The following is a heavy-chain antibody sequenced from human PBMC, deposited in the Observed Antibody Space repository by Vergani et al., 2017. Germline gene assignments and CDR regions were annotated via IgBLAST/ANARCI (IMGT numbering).Heavy chain of an antibody. D-gene: IGHD3-10*01. CDR1: GGSISSNF. V-gene: IGHV4-59*01. CDR2: IHQSGRT. J-gene: IGHJ6*02. CDR3: ARELSYYYGSGSDDYNPYYYEGMDV. Sequence: QVQLQESGPGLVKPSETLSLTCSVSGGSISSNFRSWVRRPPGKGLEWIGYIHQSGRTNSNPSLKSRVTISIDTSKNRFSLRLSSVTTADTAVYFCARELSYYYGSGSDDYNPYYYEGMDVWGPGTTVTVSS.